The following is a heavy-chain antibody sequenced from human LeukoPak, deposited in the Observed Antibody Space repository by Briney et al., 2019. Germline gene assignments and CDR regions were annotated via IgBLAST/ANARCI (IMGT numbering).Heavy chain of an antibody. V-gene: IGHV1-8*01. D-gene: IGHD3-10*01. CDR3: ARVIVVLGVIHYYTYGMDV. J-gene: IGHJ6*02. CDR1: GYTFTSYD. CDR2: MNPNSGNT. Sequence: ASVKVSCKASGYTFTSYDINWLRQATGQGLEWMGWMNPNSGNTGYAHKFQGRGTMTRNTSINTAYLELSSLRSEHTAVYYCARVIVVLGVIHYYTYGMDVWGQGTTVTASS.